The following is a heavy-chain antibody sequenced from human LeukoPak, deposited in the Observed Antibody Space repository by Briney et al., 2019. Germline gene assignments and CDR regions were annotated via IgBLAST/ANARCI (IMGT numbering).Heavy chain of an antibody. Sequence: GGSLRLSCAASGFTLSSFWMSWVRQTPGKGLEWGANINRDGGERYYVDSVKGRFTISRDNARNSLYLQMNSLRAEDTAVYYCPSLTGSKSAALEFDLRGRGTLVTVSS. D-gene: IGHD6-13*01. V-gene: IGHV3-7*01. CDR2: INRDGGER. CDR1: GFTLSSFW. J-gene: IGHJ2*01. CDR3: PSLTGSKSAALEFDL.